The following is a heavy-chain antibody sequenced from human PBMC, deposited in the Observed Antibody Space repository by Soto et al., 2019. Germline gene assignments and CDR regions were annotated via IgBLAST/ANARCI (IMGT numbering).Heavy chain of an antibody. CDR3: ARLQTNYDILTGSYSYYYYYMDV. V-gene: IGHV5-51*01. J-gene: IGHJ6*03. D-gene: IGHD3-9*01. CDR2: IYPGDSDT. CDR1: GYSFTSYW. Sequence: GESLKISCKGSGYSFTSYWIGWVRQMPGKGLEWMGIIYPGDSDTRYSPSFQGQVTISADKSISTAYLQWSSLKASDTAMYYCARLQTNYDILTGSYSYYYYYMDVWGKGTTVTVSS.